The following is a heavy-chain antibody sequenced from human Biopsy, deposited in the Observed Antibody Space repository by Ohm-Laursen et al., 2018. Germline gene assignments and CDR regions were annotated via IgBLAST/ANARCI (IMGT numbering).Heavy chain of an antibody. D-gene: IGHD3-22*01. CDR1: GYTFTGYH. CDR2: TNAKTGDT. J-gene: IGHJ5*02. V-gene: IGHV1-2*02. Sequence: SVNVSCKASGYTFTGYHVHWVRQAPGQGLEWMGWTNAKTGDTNYAQKFQGRVTMTRDTFISTAYVDLSSLRSDDTAVYYCTRGGYYYDSLAYYYWFDPWGQGTLVTVSS. CDR3: TRGGYYYDSLAYYYWFDP.